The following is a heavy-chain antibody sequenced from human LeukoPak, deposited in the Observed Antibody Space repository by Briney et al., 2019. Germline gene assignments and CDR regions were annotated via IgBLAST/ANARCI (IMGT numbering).Heavy chain of an antibody. CDR3: VRMGVSYYYDSSTYYPVAFDV. V-gene: IGHV4-38-2*01. J-gene: IGHJ3*01. Sequence: PSETLSLTCGVSGYSISGGYYWGWIRQSPGKGLEWIPTIFHTGSIYHNPSLKSRVILSVDTSKNQFSLILTSVTAADTAVYYCVRMGVSYYYDSSTYYPVAFDVWGQGTMVTVSS. CDR2: IFHTGSI. CDR1: GYSISGGYY. D-gene: IGHD3-22*01.